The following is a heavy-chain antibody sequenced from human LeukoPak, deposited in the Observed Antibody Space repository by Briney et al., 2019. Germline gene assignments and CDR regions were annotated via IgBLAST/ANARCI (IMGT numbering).Heavy chain of an antibody. CDR2: INPSGGST. CDR1: GYTFTSYY. CDR3: ARGSADYDILTDYYFDY. D-gene: IGHD3-9*01. Sequence: ASVKVSCKASGYTFTSYYMHWVRQAPGQGLEWMGIINPSGGSTSYAQKFQGRVTITRDTSTSTVYMELSSLRSEDTAVYYCARGSADYDILTDYYFDYWGQGTLVTVSS. J-gene: IGHJ4*02. V-gene: IGHV1-46*01.